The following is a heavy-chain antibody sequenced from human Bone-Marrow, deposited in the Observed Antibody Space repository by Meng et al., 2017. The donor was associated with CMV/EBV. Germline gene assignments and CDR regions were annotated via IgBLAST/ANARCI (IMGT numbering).Heavy chain of an antibody. Sequence: ASVEVSCKTSGYTFSDFGISWVRQAPGQGLEWVGWISPNNGNTNYVQRIQGRATMTTDTATSTAYLELRNLRFDDTAVYYCARVKAWFDPWGQGTLVTVSS. CDR1: GYTFSDFG. CDR3: ARVKAWFDP. V-gene: IGHV1-18*01. J-gene: IGHJ5*02. CDR2: ISPNNGNT.